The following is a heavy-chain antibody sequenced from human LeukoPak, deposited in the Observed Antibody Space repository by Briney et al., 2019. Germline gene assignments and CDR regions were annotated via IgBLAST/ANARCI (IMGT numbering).Heavy chain of an antibody. J-gene: IGHJ4*02. CDR1: GFAFSNHN. V-gene: IGHV3-30*03. CDR2: ISYDGSNK. Sequence: GESLRLSCVASGFAFSNHNMHWVRQAPGKGLEWVAVISYDGSNKYYADSVKGRFTISRDNSKNTLYLQMNSLRAEDTAVYYCARVMGRYCSSNSCYVDYWGQGTLVTVSS. D-gene: IGHD2-2*01. CDR3: ARVMGRYCSSNSCYVDY.